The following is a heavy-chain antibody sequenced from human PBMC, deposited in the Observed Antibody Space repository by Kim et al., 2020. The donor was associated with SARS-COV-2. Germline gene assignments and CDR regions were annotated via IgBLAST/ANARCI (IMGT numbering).Heavy chain of an antibody. CDR1: GFTFSRYG. J-gene: IGHJ6*02. D-gene: IGHD1-26*01. CDR2: ISHDGFNK. Sequence: GGSLRLSCAASGFTFSRYGRNWVRQAPGKGLEWVAVISHDGFNKYYGDSVKGRFTISRDNSKDTLYLQMNNLRAEDTAVYYCARDQWELLARPFYGMDVWGQGTTVTVSS. V-gene: IGHV3-30*12. CDR3: ARDQWELLARPFYGMDV.